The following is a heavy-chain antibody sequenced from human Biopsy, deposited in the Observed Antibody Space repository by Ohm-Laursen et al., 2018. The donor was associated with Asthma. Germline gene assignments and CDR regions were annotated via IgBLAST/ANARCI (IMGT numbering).Heavy chain of an antibody. Sequence: SLRLSCAATGFTFSTYSMNWVRQAPGKGLEWVSSISSTSTYIYYADSVKGRFTISRDNAKNSLYLQMNSLREEDTAVYYCVRDGTDDAFDIWGQGTVVSVSS. D-gene: IGHD1-1*01. CDR1: GFTFSTYS. CDR3: VRDGTDDAFDI. V-gene: IGHV3-21*01. J-gene: IGHJ3*02. CDR2: ISSTSTYI.